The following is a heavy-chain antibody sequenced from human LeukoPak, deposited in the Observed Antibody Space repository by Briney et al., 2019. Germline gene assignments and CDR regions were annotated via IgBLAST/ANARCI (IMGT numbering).Heavy chain of an antibody. CDR3: ARDSGYSYGTGYYYYGMDV. J-gene: IGHJ6*02. V-gene: IGHV4-59*01. CDR2: IYYSGST. CDR1: GGSISSYY. Sequence: KLSGTLSLTLTAPGGSISSYYWSWIRQPPGKGLDWFGLIYYSGSTNYNPSLKSRVTISVDTSKNQFSLKLSSVTAADTAVYYCARDSGYSYGTGYYYYGMDVWGQGTTVTVSS. D-gene: IGHD5-18*01.